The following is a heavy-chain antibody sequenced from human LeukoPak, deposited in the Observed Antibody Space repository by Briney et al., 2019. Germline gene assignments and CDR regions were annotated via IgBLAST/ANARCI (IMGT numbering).Heavy chain of an antibody. CDR1: GFTFSHYW. CDR3: ATDPSIRGVMVTATEFDF. J-gene: IGHJ4*02. D-gene: IGHD2-21*02. Sequence: PGGSLRLSCAASGFTFSHYWMHWVRQAPGRGLAWVSQINSDESNTTYADSVRGRFPISRNNAKNTLYLQMNSLRVEDTAVYYCATDPSIRGVMVTATEFDFWGQGTLVTVSS. CDR2: INSDESNT. V-gene: IGHV3-74*01.